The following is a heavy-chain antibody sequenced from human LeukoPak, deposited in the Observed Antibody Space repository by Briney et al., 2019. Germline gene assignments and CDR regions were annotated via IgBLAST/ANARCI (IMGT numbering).Heavy chain of an antibody. CDR2: IYYSGST. Sequence: PSETLSLTCTVSGESISGYYWSWIRQPPGKGLEWIGYIYYSGSTNYNPSLKSRVTISVDTSKNQFSLKVSSVTAADTAVYYCARGDCSGSICYSPMDVWGTGTTVTVSS. V-gene: IGHV4-59*08. J-gene: IGHJ6*03. CDR3: ARGDCSGSICYSPMDV. CDR1: GESISGYY. D-gene: IGHD2-21*01.